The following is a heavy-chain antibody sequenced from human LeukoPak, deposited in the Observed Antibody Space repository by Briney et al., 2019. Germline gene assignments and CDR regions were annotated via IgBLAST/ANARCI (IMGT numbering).Heavy chain of an antibody. CDR3: ARQMTPHGNFDY. J-gene: IGHJ4*02. D-gene: IGHD1-26*01. CDR1: RFTFSSYW. V-gene: IGHV3-7*03. Sequence: GGSLRLSCAASRFTFSSYWMSWVRQAPGKGLEWVANIKQDGREKYYVDSVKGRFTISRENAKNSLYLQMNNLRAEDTAVYYCARQMTPHGNFDYWGQGTLVTVSS. CDR2: IKQDGREK.